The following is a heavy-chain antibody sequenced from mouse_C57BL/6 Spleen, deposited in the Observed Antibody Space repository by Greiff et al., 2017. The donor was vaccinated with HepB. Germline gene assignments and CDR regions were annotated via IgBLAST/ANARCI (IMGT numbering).Heavy chain of an antibody. J-gene: IGHJ1*03. D-gene: IGHD1-1*01. CDR3: TGGVTTVVGWYFDV. Sequence: EVQLQESGGGLVQPGGSMKLSCVASGFTFSNYWMNWVRQSPEKGLEWVAQIRLKSDNYATHYAESVKGRFTISRDDSKSSVYLQMNNLRAEDTGIYYCTGGVTTVVGWYFDVWGTGTTVTVSS. CDR2: IRLKSDNYAT. CDR1: GFTFSNYW. V-gene: IGHV6-3*01.